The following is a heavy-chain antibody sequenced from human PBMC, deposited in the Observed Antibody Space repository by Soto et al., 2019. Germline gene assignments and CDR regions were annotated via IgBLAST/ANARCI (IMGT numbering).Heavy chain of an antibody. CDR1: GYTFTSYY. CDR3: ARFEIGMDV. CDR2: INPSGGST. J-gene: IGHJ6*02. V-gene: IGHV1-46*01. Sequence: QVQLVQSGAEVKKPGASVKVSCKASGYTFTSYYMHWVRQAPGQGLEWMGIINPSGGSTSYAQKFQGRVTMTRDQDTSTVYMELSSLRSEDTGVYYCARFEIGMDVWGQGTTVTVCS.